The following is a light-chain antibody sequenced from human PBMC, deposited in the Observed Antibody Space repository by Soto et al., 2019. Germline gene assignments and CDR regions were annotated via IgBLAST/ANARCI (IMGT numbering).Light chain of an antibody. J-gene: IGKJ5*01. CDR2: KTS. Sequence: DIQMTQSPSTLSASVGDRVTITCRASQNIITSLAWYQQKPEKAPKLLIYKTSSLQSGVPSRFSGSGSGTEFTLTISSLQPDDFATYFCQQYNSYPMTFGQGTRLEIK. V-gene: IGKV1-5*03. CDR1: QNIITS. CDR3: QQYNSYPMT.